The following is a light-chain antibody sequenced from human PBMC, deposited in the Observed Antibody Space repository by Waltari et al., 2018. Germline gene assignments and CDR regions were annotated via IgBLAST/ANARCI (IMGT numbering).Light chain of an antibody. V-gene: IGKV3-20*01. CDR3: QQHGTLPAT. J-gene: IGKJ1*01. Sequence: ESVLTQSPGPASLSPGERVTLSCRASQSVGSSSLAWYQQKPGQAPRLVIYRASRRATAIPDRFSGSGSGTDFSLTISRLEPEDFAVYYCQQHGTLPATFGQGTKVEIK. CDR1: QSVGSSS. CDR2: RAS.